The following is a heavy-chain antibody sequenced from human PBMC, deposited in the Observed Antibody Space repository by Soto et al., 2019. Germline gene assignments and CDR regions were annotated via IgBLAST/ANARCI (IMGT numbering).Heavy chain of an antibody. CDR3: AKRPYDSDWYFDL. Sequence: TGGSLRLSCAASGFTFSSYAMSWVRQAPGKGLEWVSGISGSGGSTYYADSVKGRFTISRDNSKNTLYLQMNSLRAEDTAVYYCAKRPYDSDWYFDLWGRGTLVTVSS. CDR2: ISGSGGST. V-gene: IGHV3-23*01. D-gene: IGHD3-22*01. CDR1: GFTFSSYA. J-gene: IGHJ2*01.